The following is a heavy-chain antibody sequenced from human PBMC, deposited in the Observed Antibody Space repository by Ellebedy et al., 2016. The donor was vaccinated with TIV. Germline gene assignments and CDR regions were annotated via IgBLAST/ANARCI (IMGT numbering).Heavy chain of an antibody. CDR3: ARDPRSYYYYGMDV. D-gene: IGHD3-3*01. Sequence: PGGSLRLSCAASGFTFSSYAMHWVRQAPGKGLEWVAVIWYDGSNKYYADSVKGRFTISRDNSKNTLYLQMNSLRAEDTAVYYCARDPRSYYYYGMDVWGQGTTVTVSS. CDR2: IWYDGSNK. CDR1: GFTFSSYA. V-gene: IGHV3-33*08. J-gene: IGHJ6*02.